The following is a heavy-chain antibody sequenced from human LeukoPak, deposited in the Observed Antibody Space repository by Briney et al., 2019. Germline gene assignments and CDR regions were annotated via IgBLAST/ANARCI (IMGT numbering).Heavy chain of an antibody. V-gene: IGHV3-9*01. J-gene: IGHJ6*02. CDR1: GFTFDDYA. CDR3: AKDRASGSGRLYAMDV. Sequence: PGGSLRLSCAASGFTFDDYAMHWVRQAPGKGLEWVSGISWKSGSIGYADSVKSRFNISRDNAKNSLYLQMNSLRAEDTALYYCAKDRASGSGRLYAMDVWSQGTTVTVSS. CDR2: ISWKSGSI. D-gene: IGHD1-26*01.